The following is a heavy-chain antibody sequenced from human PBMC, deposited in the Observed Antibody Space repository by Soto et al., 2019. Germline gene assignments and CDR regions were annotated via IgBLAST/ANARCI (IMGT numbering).Heavy chain of an antibody. CDR3: ARGRYYYGSGGGYGMDV. D-gene: IGHD3-10*01. V-gene: IGHV3-53*01. Sequence: EVQLVESGGGLIQPGGSLRLSCAASGFTVSSNYMSWVRQAPGKGLEWVSVIYSGGSTYYADSVKGRFTISRDNSKNTLYLQMNRMGAEDTAVYYWARGRYYYGSGGGYGMDVWGQGTTVTVSS. J-gene: IGHJ6*02. CDR2: IYSGGST. CDR1: GFTVSSNY.